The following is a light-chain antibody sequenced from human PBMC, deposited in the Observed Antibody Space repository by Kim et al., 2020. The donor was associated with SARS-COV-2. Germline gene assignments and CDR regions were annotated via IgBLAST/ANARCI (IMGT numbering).Light chain of an antibody. CDR3: QQRRNWPAYT. CDR1: QSVGNS. Sequence: LFPGNSATLSCRASQSVGNSLAWYQHKPGQAPRLLLYDVSNRATGIPARFSGSGSGTDFTLTITSLEPEDFAFYYCQQRRNWPAYTFGQGTKLEI. CDR2: DVS. V-gene: IGKV3-11*01. J-gene: IGKJ2*01.